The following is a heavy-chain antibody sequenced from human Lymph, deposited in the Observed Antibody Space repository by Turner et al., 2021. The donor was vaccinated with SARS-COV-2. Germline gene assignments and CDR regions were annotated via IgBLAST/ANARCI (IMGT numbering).Heavy chain of an antibody. CDR2: INPNSGGT. J-gene: IGHJ6*02. D-gene: IGHD3-3*01. CDR1: GYTFTGSY. V-gene: IGHV1-2*02. Sequence: QVQLVQSGAEVKKPGASVKVSCKASGYTFTGSYMHWVRQAPGQGLEWMGWINPNSGGTNYAQKFQGRVTMTRDMSISAAYMELSRLRSDDTAVYYCARDVERYNDFWSGYSGGYGMDVWGQGTTVTVSS. CDR3: ARDVERYNDFWSGYSGGYGMDV.